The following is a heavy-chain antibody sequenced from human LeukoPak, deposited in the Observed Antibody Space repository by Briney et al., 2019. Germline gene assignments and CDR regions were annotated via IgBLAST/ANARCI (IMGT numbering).Heavy chain of an antibody. CDR1: GFTFDDYA. D-gene: IGHD1-26*01. CDR3: AKSRATDFDY. CDR2: ISGDST. Sequence: GGSLRLSCAASGFTFDDYAMHWVRHAPGKGLEWVSLISGDSTYYADSVKGRFTISRDNSKNSLYLQMNSLRTEDTALYYCAKSRATDFDYWGQGTLVTVSS. V-gene: IGHV3-43*02. J-gene: IGHJ4*02.